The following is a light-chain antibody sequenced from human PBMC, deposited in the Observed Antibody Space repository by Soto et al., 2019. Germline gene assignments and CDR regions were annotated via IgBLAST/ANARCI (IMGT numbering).Light chain of an antibody. J-gene: IGKJ5*01. CDR3: QQYDTLIT. V-gene: IGKV1-33*01. Sequence: DIQTTQSPSSLSASVGDRVTITCQASQDISNFLNWYQQKPGKGPKVLIYDASKLETGVPSRFSGSGSGTVFTFTISSLQPEDIATYYCQQYDTLITFGQGTRLEIK. CDR1: QDISNF. CDR2: DAS.